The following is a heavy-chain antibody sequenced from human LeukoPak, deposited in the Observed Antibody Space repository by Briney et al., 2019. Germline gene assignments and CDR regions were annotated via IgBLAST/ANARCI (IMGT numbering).Heavy chain of an antibody. Sequence: GGSLRLSCAASGFTFSDSYMSWIRQAPGKGLEWVAVISYDGSNKYYADSVKGRFTISRDNSKNTLYLQMNSLRAEDTAIYYCAKDQSGWSGYATPGYWGQGTLVTVSS. CDR1: GFTFSDSY. CDR3: AKDQSGWSGYATPGY. D-gene: IGHD5-12*01. J-gene: IGHJ4*02. V-gene: IGHV3-30*18. CDR2: ISYDGSNK.